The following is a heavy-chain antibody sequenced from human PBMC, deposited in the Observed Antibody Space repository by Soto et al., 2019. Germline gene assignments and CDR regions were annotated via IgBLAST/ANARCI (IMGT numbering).Heavy chain of an antibody. Sequence: SQTLSLTCAISGDSVSSNSAAWNWIGQSPSRGLEWLGRTYYRSKWYSDYEVSVKSRITINPDTSKNQVSLQLDSVSPEDTAVYYCAKLWAYGDYVFDYWGQGTLVTVSS. CDR1: GDSVSSNSAA. J-gene: IGHJ4*02. CDR2: TYYRSKWYS. D-gene: IGHD4-17*01. V-gene: IGHV6-1*01. CDR3: AKLWAYGDYVFDY.